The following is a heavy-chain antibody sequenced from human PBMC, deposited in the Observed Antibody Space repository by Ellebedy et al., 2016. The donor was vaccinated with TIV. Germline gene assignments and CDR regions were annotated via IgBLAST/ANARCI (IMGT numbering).Heavy chain of an antibody. CDR2: ISSSGSSL. CDR3: ATSRARVY. V-gene: IGHV3-21*01. J-gene: IGHJ4*02. CDR1: GFTFSSYT. Sequence: PGGSLRLSFAASGFTFSSYTINWVRQTPGKGLEWVSSISSSGSSLYYADSVKGRFTISRDNAKNSLYLQMNSLRVDDTAVYYCATSRARVYWGQGTLVTVSS.